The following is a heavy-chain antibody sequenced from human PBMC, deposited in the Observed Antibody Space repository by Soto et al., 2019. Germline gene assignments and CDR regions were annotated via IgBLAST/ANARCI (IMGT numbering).Heavy chain of an antibody. CDR2: ISSSGSTI. CDR1: GFTFSDYY. CDR3: AKDYCSGTPRDY. J-gene: IGHJ4*02. D-gene: IGHD3-10*01. Sequence: QVQLVESGGGLVKPGGSLRLSCAASGFTFSDYYMSWIRQAPGKGLEWVSYISSSGSTIYYADSVKGRFTISRDNAKNVLHLQKNRLGAEDTAVYYCAKDYCSGTPRDYWGQGTLVTVSS. V-gene: IGHV3-11*01.